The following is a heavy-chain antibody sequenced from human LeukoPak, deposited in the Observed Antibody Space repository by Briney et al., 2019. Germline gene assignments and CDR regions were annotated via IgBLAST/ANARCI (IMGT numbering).Heavy chain of an antibody. D-gene: IGHD6-6*01. V-gene: IGHV3-73*01. CDR1: GFTFSGSA. CDR2: IRSKASSYAT. J-gene: IGHJ6*03. Sequence: PGGSLRLSCAASGFTFSGSAMHWVRQASGKGLEWVGRIRSKASSYATAYAASVKGRFTISRDDSKNTAYLQMNSLKTGDTAVYYCTSRNPGSSWGRYYYYYMDVWGKGTTVTVSS. CDR3: TSRNPGSSWGRYYYYYMDV.